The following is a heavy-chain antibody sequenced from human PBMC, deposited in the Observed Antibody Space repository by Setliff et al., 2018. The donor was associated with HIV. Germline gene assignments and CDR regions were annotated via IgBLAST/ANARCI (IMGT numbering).Heavy chain of an antibody. V-gene: IGHV3-72*01. CDR1: GFTLSDHY. CDR3: ARDGTTLLAAMDV. Sequence: PGGSLRLSCAASGFTLSDHYMDWVRQAPGKGLEWVGRSRNKAHGYTTEYAASVKGRFTISRDDSKNSLYLQMNNLRVEDTAVYYCARDGTTLLAAMDVWGKGTTVTVSS. CDR2: SRNKAHGYTT. J-gene: IGHJ6*03. D-gene: IGHD1-7*01.